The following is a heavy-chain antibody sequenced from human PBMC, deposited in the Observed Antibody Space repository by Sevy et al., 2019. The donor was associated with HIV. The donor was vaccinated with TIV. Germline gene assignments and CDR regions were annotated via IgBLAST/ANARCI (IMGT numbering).Heavy chain of an antibody. Sequence: SETLSLTCAVSGVSVSSDTYYWSWIRQPPGKGLEWIGYVYHTGSTNYGPFFKSRVTISVDTSKNQFSLRLFSVAAADTAVYYSAREPYFFDKSGYYWDYWGQGALVTVSS. J-gene: IGHJ4*02. D-gene: IGHD3-22*01. CDR2: VYHTGST. CDR1: GVSVSSDTYY. V-gene: IGHV4-61*01. CDR3: AREPYFFDKSGYYWDY.